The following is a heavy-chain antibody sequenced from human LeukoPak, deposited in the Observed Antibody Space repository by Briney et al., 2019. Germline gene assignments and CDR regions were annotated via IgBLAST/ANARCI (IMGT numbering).Heavy chain of an antibody. CDR2: IYPGDSDT. J-gene: IGHJ5*01. Sequence: GEPLKISCNVSGYSFATYWIGWVRLMPGKGLECMGIIYPGDSDTRYSPSFQGQVTISADKSISTAYLQWSSLRPSDTAMYYCARRAVASSVGNFWFDSWGQGTLVTVSS. CDR3: ARRAVASSVGNFWFDS. V-gene: IGHV5-51*01. CDR1: GYSFATYW. D-gene: IGHD6-19*01.